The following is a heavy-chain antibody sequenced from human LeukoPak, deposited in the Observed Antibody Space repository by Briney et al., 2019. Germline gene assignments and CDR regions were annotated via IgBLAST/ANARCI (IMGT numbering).Heavy chain of an antibody. J-gene: IGHJ4*02. D-gene: IGHD5-18*01. Sequence: SQTLSLTCTVSGGSISSGDYFWNWIRQHPGKGPEWIGYIYYSGTTNYNPSLKSRVTISVDTSKNQFSLKLSSVTAADTAVYYCARAGYHFDYWGQGTLVTVSS. CDR1: GGSISSGDYF. V-gene: IGHV4-31*03. CDR2: IYYSGTT. CDR3: ARAGYHFDY.